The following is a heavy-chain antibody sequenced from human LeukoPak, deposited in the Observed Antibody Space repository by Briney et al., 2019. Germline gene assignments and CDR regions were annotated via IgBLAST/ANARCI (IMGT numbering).Heavy chain of an antibody. CDR3: ARVHPSGCYYFDY. J-gene: IGHJ4*02. V-gene: IGHV1-2*02. CDR2: IDPSSGGT. D-gene: IGHD1-26*01. Sequence: GASVTFSCKASGYTFTAYYMHWVRQAPGQGLEWMGWIDPSSGGTNYAQRFQDRVTMTRDTSISTAYMELSRLRSDDTAVYFCARVHPSGCYYFDYWGQGTLVTVSS. CDR1: GYTFTAYY.